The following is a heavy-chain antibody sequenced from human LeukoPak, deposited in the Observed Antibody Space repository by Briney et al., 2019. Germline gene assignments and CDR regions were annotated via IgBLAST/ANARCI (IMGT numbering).Heavy chain of an antibody. CDR1: GFTFSNYW. Sequence: PGGSLRLSCAASGFTFSNYWMHWVRQVPGKGLVWVSRISSDGSSTRYADSVKGRFTISRDNAKNTLYLQMNSLRAEDTAVYYCARTAYRDYSLGFWGQGTLVTVSS. D-gene: IGHD5-12*01. CDR3: ARTAYRDYSLGF. J-gene: IGHJ4*02. CDR2: ISSDGSST. V-gene: IGHV3-74*01.